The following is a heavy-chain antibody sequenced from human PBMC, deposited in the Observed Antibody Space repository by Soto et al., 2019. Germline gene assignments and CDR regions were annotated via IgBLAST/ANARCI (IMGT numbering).Heavy chain of an antibody. Sequence: GGSLRLSCAASGFTFSSYAMSWVRQAPGKGLEWVSAISGSGGSTYYADSVKGRFTISRDNSKKTLYLQMNSVRAEDTAVYYCAKGEGFLEWLLSLDPWGQGTLVTVSS. J-gene: IGHJ5*02. V-gene: IGHV3-23*01. CDR3: AKGEGFLEWLLSLDP. CDR1: GFTFSSYA. D-gene: IGHD3-3*01. CDR2: ISGSGGST.